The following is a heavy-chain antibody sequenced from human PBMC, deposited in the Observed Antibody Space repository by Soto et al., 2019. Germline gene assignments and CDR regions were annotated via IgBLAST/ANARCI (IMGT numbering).Heavy chain of an antibody. J-gene: IGHJ6*02. V-gene: IGHV5-51*01. CDR2: IYPGDSDT. CDR1: GYSFTSYW. Sequence: GESLKISCKGSGYSFTSYWIGWVRQMPGKGLEWMGIIYPGDSDTRYSPSFQGQVTISADKSISTAYLQWSSLKASDTAMYYCARSLGYCSSTSCYDDYYYYYGMDVWGQGTTVTVSS. D-gene: IGHD2-2*03. CDR3: ARSLGYCSSTSCYDDYYYYYGMDV.